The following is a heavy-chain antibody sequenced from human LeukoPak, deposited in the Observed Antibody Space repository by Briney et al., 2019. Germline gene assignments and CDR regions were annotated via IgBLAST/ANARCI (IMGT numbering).Heavy chain of an antibody. CDR3: ARGTGPDY. CDR2: IYHSGST. J-gene: IGHJ4*02. V-gene: IGHV4-30-2*01. D-gene: IGHD1-1*01. Sequence: SETLSLTCAVFGGSISSGGHSWSWIRQPPGKGLEWIGYIYHSGSTYYNPSLKSRVTISVDRSKNQFSLKLSSVTAADTAVYYCARGTGPDYWGQGTLVTVSS. CDR1: GGSISSGGHS.